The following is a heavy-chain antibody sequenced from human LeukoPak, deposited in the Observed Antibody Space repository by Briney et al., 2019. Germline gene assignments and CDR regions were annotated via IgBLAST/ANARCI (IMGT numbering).Heavy chain of an antibody. V-gene: IGHV3-23*01. J-gene: IGHJ3*02. Sequence: PGGSLRLSCAASGFTFSSYGMSWVRQAPGKGLEWVSAISGSGGSTYYADSVKGRFTISRDNSKNTLYLQMNSLRAEDTAVYYCAKELGDSGSYLVKGAFDIWGQGTMVTVSS. CDR1: GFTFSSYG. CDR2: ISGSGGST. D-gene: IGHD1-26*01. CDR3: AKELGDSGSYLVKGAFDI.